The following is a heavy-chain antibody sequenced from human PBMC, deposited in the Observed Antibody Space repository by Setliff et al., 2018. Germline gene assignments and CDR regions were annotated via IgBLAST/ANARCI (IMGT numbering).Heavy chain of an antibody. D-gene: IGHD1-26*01. CDR1: GYTSTGYY. CDR2: INPNSGGT. Sequence: VSCKASGYTSTGYYMHWVRQAPGQGLEWMGWINPNSGGTNYAQKFQGRVTMTRDTSISTAYMELSRLRSDDTAVYYCARSSGSYHTYYFDYWGQGTLVTVSS. CDR3: ARSSGSYHTYYFDY. V-gene: IGHV1-2*02. J-gene: IGHJ4*02.